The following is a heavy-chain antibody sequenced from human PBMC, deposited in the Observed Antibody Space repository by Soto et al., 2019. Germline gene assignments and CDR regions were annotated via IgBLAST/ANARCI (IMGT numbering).Heavy chain of an antibody. CDR2: ISGDSTRT. J-gene: IGHJ3*01. V-gene: IGHV3-23*01. Sequence: EVRLLESGGGLVLPGESLRLTCAASGFTFSSYTMSWVRQAPGKGLEWVSGISGDSTRTHYADSVKGRFIIFRDNSKSTLSLQMNSLRADDTAVYYCAKDPNTDLLGAFEFGGHGTMVTVSS. CDR3: AKDPNTDLLGAFEF. CDR1: GFTFSSYT.